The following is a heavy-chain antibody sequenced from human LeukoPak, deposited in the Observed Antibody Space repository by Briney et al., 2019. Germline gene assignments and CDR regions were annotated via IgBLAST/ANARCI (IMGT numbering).Heavy chain of an antibody. V-gene: IGHV1-2*02. D-gene: IGHD1-1*01. J-gene: IGHJ5*02. Sequence: ASVKVSCKASGYTFTGYYMHWVRQAPGQGLEWMGWINPNSGGTNYEQKFQGRVTMTRDTSISTAYMELSRLRSDDTAVYYCARDFAGTHSPIWENWFDPWGQGTLVTVSS. CDR2: INPNSGGT. CDR1: GYTFTGYY. CDR3: ARDFAGTHSPIWENWFDP.